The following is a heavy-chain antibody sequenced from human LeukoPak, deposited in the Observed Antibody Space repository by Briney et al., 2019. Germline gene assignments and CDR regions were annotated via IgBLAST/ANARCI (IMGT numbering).Heavy chain of an antibody. CDR1: GVSTSDFY. CDR2: THDSGIS. Sequence: SETLSLTCSVSGVSTSDFYWNWIRQSPGKGLEWIGNTHDSGISSYNPSLKSRVTISIDTSRRRFFLKLSSVTAADTALYYCALAPNSNWFDFWGQGTLVTVSS. D-gene: IGHD2-8*01. J-gene: IGHJ5*01. CDR3: ALAPNSNWFDF. V-gene: IGHV4-4*08.